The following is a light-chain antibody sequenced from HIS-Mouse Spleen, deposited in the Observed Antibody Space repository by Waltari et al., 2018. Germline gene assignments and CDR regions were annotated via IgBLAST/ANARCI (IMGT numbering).Light chain of an antibody. J-gene: IGLJ1*01. Sequence: QSALTQPASVSGSPGQSIPISCTGPSSDVGGSHYVSWYQQHPGKAPKLMIYEVSNRPSGVSNRFSGSKSGNTASLTISGLQAEDEADYYCSSYTSSSFYVFGTGTKVTVL. CDR3: SSYTSSSFYV. CDR1: SSDVGGSHY. CDR2: EVS. V-gene: IGLV2-14*01.